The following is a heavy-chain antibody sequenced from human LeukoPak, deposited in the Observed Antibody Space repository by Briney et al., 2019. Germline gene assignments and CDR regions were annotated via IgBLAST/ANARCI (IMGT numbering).Heavy chain of an antibody. Sequence: PSETLSLTCIVSGASITTYYYSWIRQPPGKGLEWVGYIYTSGSTNYNPSLKSRLTMSVDTSKNQFSLKLSSVTAADTAVYYCARRVSPDEDYMDVWGKGTTVTVSS. CDR2: IYTSGST. CDR1: GASITTYY. J-gene: IGHJ6*03. CDR3: ARRVSPDEDYMDV. V-gene: IGHV4-4*09. D-gene: IGHD1-14*01.